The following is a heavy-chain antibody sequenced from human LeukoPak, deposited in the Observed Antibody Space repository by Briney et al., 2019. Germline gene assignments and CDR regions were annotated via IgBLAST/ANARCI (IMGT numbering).Heavy chain of an antibody. CDR1: GFTFSTYS. CDR2: ISSSSSYI. V-gene: IGHV3-21*01. J-gene: IGHJ4*02. D-gene: IGHD5-18*01. Sequence: GGSLRLSCAASGFTFSTYSMNWVRQAPGKGLEWVSSISSSSSYIYYADSVKGRFTISRDNAKTSLYLQMNSLRAEDTAVYYCARDLSGVTGYTYGRGIDYWGQGTLVTVSS. CDR3: ARDLSGVTGYTYGRGIDY.